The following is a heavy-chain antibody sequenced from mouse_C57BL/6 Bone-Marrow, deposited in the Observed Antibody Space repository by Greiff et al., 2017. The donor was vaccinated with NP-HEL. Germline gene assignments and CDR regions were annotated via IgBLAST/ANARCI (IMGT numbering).Heavy chain of an antibody. CDR1: GYTFTSYW. CDR3: AREGFYYGNYGMDY. Sequence: QVQLQQPGAELVMPGASVKLSCKASGYTFTSYWMHWVKQRPGQGLEWIGEIDPSDSYTNYNQKFKGKSTLTVDKSSSTAYMQLSSLTSEDSAVDYCAREGFYYGNYGMDYWGQGTSVTVSS. CDR2: IDPSDSYT. J-gene: IGHJ4*01. V-gene: IGHV1-69*01. D-gene: IGHD2-1*01.